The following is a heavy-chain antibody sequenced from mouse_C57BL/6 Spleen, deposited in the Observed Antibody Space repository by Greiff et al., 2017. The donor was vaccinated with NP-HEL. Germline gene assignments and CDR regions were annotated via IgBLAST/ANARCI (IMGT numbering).Heavy chain of an antibody. CDR2: IYPGDGDT. CDR1: GYAFSSSW. J-gene: IGHJ4*01. Sequence: QVQLKQSGPELVKPGASVKISCKASGYAFSSSWMNWVKQRPGKGLEWFGRIYPGDGDTNSNGKFKGTAKLTADKSSSTAYMQLISLTSEDSAVYFCARFYYYGSSYAMDYWGQGTSVTVSS. D-gene: IGHD1-1*01. V-gene: IGHV1-82*01. CDR3: ARFYYYGSSYAMDY.